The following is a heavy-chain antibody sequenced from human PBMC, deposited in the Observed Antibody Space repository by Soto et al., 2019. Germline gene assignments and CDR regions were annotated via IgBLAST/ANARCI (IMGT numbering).Heavy chain of an antibody. Sequence: GGSLRLSCAASGFTLSSYWMHWVRQAPGKGLVWVSRVNSDGSSTSYADSVKGRFTISRDNAKNTLYLQMNSLRAEDTAVYYCAREGWNNDFDYWGQGTLVTVSS. J-gene: IGHJ4*02. D-gene: IGHD1-1*01. CDR1: GFTLSSYW. V-gene: IGHV3-74*01. CDR2: VNSDGSST. CDR3: AREGWNNDFDY.